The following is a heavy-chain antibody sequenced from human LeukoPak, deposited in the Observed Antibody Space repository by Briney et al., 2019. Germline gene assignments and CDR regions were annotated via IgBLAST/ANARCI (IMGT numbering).Heavy chain of an antibody. D-gene: IGHD3-3*01. CDR2: IYTSGST. Sequence: SETLSLTCTVSGGSISSGSYYWSWIRQPAGKGLEWIGRIYTSGSTNYNPSLKSRVTISVDTSKYQFSLKLSSVTAADTAVYYCARVAFESSTSLSVPPYYDFWSGYYNDWFDPWGQGTLVTVSS. CDR1: GGSISSGSYY. J-gene: IGHJ5*02. CDR3: ARVAFESSTSLSVPPYYDFWSGYYNDWFDP. V-gene: IGHV4-61*02.